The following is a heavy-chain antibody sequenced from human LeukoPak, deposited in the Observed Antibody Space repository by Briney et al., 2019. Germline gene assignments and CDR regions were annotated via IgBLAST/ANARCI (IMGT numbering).Heavy chain of an antibody. CDR2: IIPIFGTA. CDR3: ASGPFIAAAGNWFDP. Sequence: ASVKVSCKASGGTFSSYAISWVRQAPGQGLEWMGGIIPIFGTANYAQKFQGRVTITADESTSTAYMELSSLRSEDTAVYYCASGPFIAAAGNWFDPWGQGTLVTVSS. CDR1: GGTFSSYA. J-gene: IGHJ5*02. V-gene: IGHV1-69*13. D-gene: IGHD6-13*01.